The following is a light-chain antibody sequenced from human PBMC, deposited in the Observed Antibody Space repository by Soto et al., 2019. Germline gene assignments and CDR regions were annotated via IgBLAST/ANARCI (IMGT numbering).Light chain of an antibody. Sequence: QSVLTQPPSASGTPGQRVTISCSGSSSNIGSNYVYWYQQLPGTAPKLLIYRNNQRPSGGPDRCSGSKAGTSASLAISGLRAEDEAEYYGAAWDDSLSGPRVVFGGGTKLTVL. CDR1: SSNIGSNY. CDR2: RNN. V-gene: IGLV1-47*01. J-gene: IGLJ2*01. CDR3: AAWDDSLSGPRVV.